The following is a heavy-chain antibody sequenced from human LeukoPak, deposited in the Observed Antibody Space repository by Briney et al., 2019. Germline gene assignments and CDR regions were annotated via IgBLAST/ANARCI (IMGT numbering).Heavy chain of an antibody. CDR3: AKLAKYFYGSETFYFFEH. V-gene: IGHV3-48*01. CDR2: ISSSSSTI. Sequence: PGGSLRLSCAASGLTISSYSMNWVRQAPGKGLQWVSYISSSSSTIYYADSVKGRFTISRDNGKNSLYLQMNSLRVEDTAVYYCAKLAKYFYGSETFYFFEHWGQGTPVTASS. D-gene: IGHD3-10*01. CDR1: GLTISSYS. J-gene: IGHJ4*02.